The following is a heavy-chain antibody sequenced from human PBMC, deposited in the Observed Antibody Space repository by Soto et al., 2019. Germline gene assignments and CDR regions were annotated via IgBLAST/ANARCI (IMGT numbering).Heavy chain of an antibody. CDR1: GYSISSGYY. V-gene: IGHV4-61*01. CDR3: ARDRSAKNWLDP. Sequence: SETLSLTCAVSGYSISSGYYWSWIRQPPGKGLEWIGYIYYSGSTNYNPSLKSRVTISVDTSKNQFSLKLSSVTAADTAVYYCARDRSAKNWLDPWGQGTLVTVSS. J-gene: IGHJ5*02. CDR2: IYYSGST.